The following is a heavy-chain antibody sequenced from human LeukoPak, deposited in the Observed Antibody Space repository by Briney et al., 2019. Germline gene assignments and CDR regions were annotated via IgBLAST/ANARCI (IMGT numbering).Heavy chain of an antibody. CDR3: AREDPYCGGDCYPDY. J-gene: IGHJ4*02. V-gene: IGHV1-2*06. D-gene: IGHD2-21*02. CDR1: GYTFTGYY. CDR2: INPNSGGT. Sequence: ASVKVSCKASGYTFTGYYMHWVRQDPGQGLEWMGRINPNSGGTNYAQKFQGRVTMTRDTSISTAYMELSRLRSDDTAVYYCAREDPYCGGDCYPDYWGQGTLVTVSS.